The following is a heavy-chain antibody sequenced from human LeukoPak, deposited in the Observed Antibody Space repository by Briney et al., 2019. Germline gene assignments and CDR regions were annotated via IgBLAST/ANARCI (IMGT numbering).Heavy chain of an antibody. CDR3: ARAIAAAGPFDY. D-gene: IGHD6-13*01. J-gene: IGHJ4*02. CDR1: GGSFSGYY. CDR2: INYSGST. Sequence: PSETLSLTCAVYGGSFSGYYWSWIRQPPGKGLEWIGEINYSGSTNYSPSLKSRVTISVDTSKNQFSLKLSSVTAADTAVYYCARAIAAAGPFDYWGQGTLVTVSS. V-gene: IGHV4-34*01.